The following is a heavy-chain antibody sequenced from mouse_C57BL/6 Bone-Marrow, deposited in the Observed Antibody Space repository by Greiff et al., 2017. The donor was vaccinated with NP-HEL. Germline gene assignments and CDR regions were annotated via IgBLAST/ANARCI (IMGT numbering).Heavy chain of an antibody. J-gene: IGHJ3*01. CDR2: ISYDGSN. CDR3: ARPHRGYDYDGAWFAY. V-gene: IGHV3-6*01. CDR1: GYSITSGYY. Sequence: EVKLQESGPGLVKPSQSLSLTCSVTGYSITSGYYWNWIRQLPGNQLEWMGYISYDGSNNYNPSLKNRSSITRDTSKNQFFLKLNSVTTEDTATYYGARPHRGYDYDGAWFAYWGQGTLVTVSA. D-gene: IGHD2-4*01.